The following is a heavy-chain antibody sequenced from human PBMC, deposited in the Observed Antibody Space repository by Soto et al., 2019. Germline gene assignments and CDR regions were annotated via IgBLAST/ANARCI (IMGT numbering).Heavy chain of an antibody. V-gene: IGHV3-74*01. CDR3: ASAVANTRNVIEI. CDR1: GFTFSNHW. Sequence: PGGSLRLSCAASGFTFSNHWIHWVRQAPGKGLVWVSRISSDGSVATYADSVKGRFTISRDNAKNTLYLQMNSLRAEDTAVYYCASAVANTRNVIEIWGQGTMVIVSS. J-gene: IGHJ3*02. D-gene: IGHD5-12*01. CDR2: ISSDGSVA.